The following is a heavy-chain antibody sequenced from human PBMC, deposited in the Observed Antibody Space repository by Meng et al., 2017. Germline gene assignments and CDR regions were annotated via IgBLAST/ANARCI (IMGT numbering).Heavy chain of an antibody. CDR1: VYSFTSYW. D-gene: IGHD6-13*01. J-gene: IGHJ6*02. V-gene: IGHV5-51*01. Sequence: KVSCKGSVYSFTSYWIGWLRQMPGKGLEWMGIIYPGDSDTRYSPSFQGQVTISADKSISTAYLQWSSLKASDTAMYYCARHRRRDSSSWYGAGYYGMDVWGQGTTVTVSS. CDR2: IYPGDSDT. CDR3: ARHRRRDSSSWYGAGYYGMDV.